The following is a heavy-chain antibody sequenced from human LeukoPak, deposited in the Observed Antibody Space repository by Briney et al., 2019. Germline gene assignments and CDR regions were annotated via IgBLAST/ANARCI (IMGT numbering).Heavy chain of an antibody. Sequence: GGSLRLSCAASGFTFSSYAMSWVRQAPGKGLEWVSAISGSGGSTYYADSVKGRFTIARDNSKNTLYLQMNSLRAEDTAVYYCAKDWEDTAMVAYYFDYWGQGTLVTVSS. CDR3: AKDWEDTAMVAYYFDY. J-gene: IGHJ4*02. V-gene: IGHV3-23*01. D-gene: IGHD5-18*01. CDR1: GFTFSSYA. CDR2: ISGSGGST.